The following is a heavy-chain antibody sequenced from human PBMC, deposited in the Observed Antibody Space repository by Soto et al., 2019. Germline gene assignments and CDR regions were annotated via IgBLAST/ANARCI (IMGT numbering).Heavy chain of an antibody. J-gene: IGHJ6*03. Sequence: GGSLRLSCAASGFTFSSYGMHWVRQAPGKGLEWVAVIWYDGSNKYYADSVKGRFTISRDNSKNTLYLQMNSLRAEDTAVYYCARDFFSPGPPHISSHTTYYMDVWGKGTTVTVSS. D-gene: IGHD2-2*01. CDR3: ARDFFSPGPPHISSHTTYYMDV. CDR2: IWYDGSNK. CDR1: GFTFSSYG. V-gene: IGHV3-33*01.